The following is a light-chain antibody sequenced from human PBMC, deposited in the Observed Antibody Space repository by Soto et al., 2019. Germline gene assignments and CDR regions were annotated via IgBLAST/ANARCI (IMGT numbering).Light chain of an antibody. J-gene: IGKJ1*01. CDR3: QQYDSTPGT. V-gene: IGKV4-1*01. Sequence: DIVMTQSPDSLAVSLGERATINCKSSQSVLYSSNNKNYLAWYQQKPGQPPKLLIYWASTRESGVPDRFSGSGSGTDFTLTISSLQAEDVAVYYCQQYDSTPGTFGQGTKVDIK. CDR1: QSVLYSSNNKNY. CDR2: WAS.